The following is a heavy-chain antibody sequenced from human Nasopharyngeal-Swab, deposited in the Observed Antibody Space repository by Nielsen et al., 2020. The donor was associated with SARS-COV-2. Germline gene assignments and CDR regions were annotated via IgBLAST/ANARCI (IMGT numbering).Heavy chain of an antibody. V-gene: IGHV4-59*01. D-gene: IGHD4-11*01. J-gene: IGHJ6*03. CDR2: IYYSGST. Sequence: WIRQPPGKRLEWIGYIYYSGSTNYNPSLKSRVTISVDTSKNQFSLKLSSVTAADTAVYYCARVMEVVTTGHSGPTLYYYYMDVWGKGTTVTVSS. CDR3: ARVMEVVTTGHSGPTLYYYYMDV.